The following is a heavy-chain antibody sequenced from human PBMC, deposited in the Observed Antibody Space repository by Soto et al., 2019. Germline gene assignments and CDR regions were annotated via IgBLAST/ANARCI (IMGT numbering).Heavy chain of an antibody. CDR1: GFTFSSSA. V-gene: IGHV3-23*01. D-gene: IGHD5-18*01. J-gene: IGHJ6*02. CDR2: ISGGAGDT. Sequence: EVQLLESGGGLVQPGGSLRLSCAASGFTFSSSALTWVRQAPGMGLEWVSGISGGAGDTYYADSVKGRFTISRDNSKNTLYLQMNSLSAEDTAVSYCAKGSGYSYGSRHYGIDVWGQGTTVTVSS. CDR3: AKGSGYSYGSRHYGIDV.